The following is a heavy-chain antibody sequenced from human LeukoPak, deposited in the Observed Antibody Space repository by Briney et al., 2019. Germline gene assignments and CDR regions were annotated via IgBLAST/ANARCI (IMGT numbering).Heavy chain of an antibody. CDR3: ARGGGGYAFDY. CDR2: IYYSGST. V-gene: IGHV4-31*03. Sequence: SETLSLTCTVSGGSISSGGYSWSWIRQHPGKGLEWIGYIYYSGSTYYNPSLKSRVTISVDTSKNQFSLKLSSVTAADTAVYYCARGGGGYAFDYWGQGALVTVSS. J-gene: IGHJ4*02. CDR1: GGSISSGGYS. D-gene: IGHD3-16*01.